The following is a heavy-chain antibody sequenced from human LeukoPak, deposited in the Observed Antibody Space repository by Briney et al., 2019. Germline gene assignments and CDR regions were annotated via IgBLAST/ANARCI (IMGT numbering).Heavy chain of an antibody. V-gene: IGHV3-66*01. CDR1: GFTVSNSY. CDR2: IYSAGST. D-gene: IGHD1-14*01. CDR3: ARSNQADDY. J-gene: IGHJ4*02. Sequence: GGSLRLSCAASGFTVSNSYMSWVRLAPGKGLEWVSVIYSAGSTFYADSVKGRFTISRDNSKNILYLQMNSLRAEDTGVYYCARSNQADDYWGQGTLVTVSS.